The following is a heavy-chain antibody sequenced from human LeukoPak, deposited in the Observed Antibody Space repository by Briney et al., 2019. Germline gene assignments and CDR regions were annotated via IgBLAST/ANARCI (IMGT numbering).Heavy chain of an antibody. CDR3: ARALTSSWLADAFDI. CDR1: GGSISSGDYY. CDR2: IYYSGST. Sequence: SQTLSLTCTVSGGSISSGDYYWSWIRQPPGKGLGWIGYIYYSGSTYYNPSLKSRVTISVDTSKNQFSLKLSSVTAADTAVYYCARALTSSWLADAFDIWGQGTMVTVSS. D-gene: IGHD6-13*01. J-gene: IGHJ3*02. V-gene: IGHV4-30-4*08.